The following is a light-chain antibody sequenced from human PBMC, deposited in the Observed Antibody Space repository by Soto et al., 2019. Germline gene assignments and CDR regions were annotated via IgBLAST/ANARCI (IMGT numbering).Light chain of an antibody. V-gene: IGKV1-9*01. J-gene: IGKJ2*01. CDR2: SAS. CDR3: QQLKTYPYT. CDR1: QDINKF. Sequence: IQLTQSPSSLSASVGDRVTLTCRASQDINKFLAWFQQTPGKAPKLLVYSASTLHSGVPSRFSRSGSGTDFALTISSLQPEDFATYYCQQLKTYPYTFGQGTRLDIK.